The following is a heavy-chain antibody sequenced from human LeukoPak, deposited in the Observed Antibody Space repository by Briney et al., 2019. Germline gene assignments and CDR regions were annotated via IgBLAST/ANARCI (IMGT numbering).Heavy chain of an antibody. CDR2: IYYSGST. J-gene: IGHJ6*04. D-gene: IGHD4-17*01. Sequence: KPSETLSLTCTVSGGSVSGGSYYWSWIRQPPGKGLEWIGYIYYSGSTNYNPSLKSRVTISVDTSKNQFSLKLSSVTAADTAVYYCARVLATVTTGGMDVWGKGTTVTVSS. CDR3: ARVLATVTTGGMDV. V-gene: IGHV4-61*01. CDR1: GGSVSGGSYY.